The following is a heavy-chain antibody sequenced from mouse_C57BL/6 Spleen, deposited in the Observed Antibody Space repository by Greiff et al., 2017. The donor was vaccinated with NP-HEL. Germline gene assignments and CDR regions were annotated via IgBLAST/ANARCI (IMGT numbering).Heavy chain of an antibody. CDR2: IDPSDSYT. Sequence: VQLQQPGAELVMPGASVKLSCKASGYTFTSYWMHWVKQRPGQGLEWIGEIDPSDSYTNYNQKFKGKSTLTVDKSSSTAYMQLSSLTSEDSAVYYCARGRSGHYYAMEDWGQGTSVTVSS. D-gene: IGHD3-2*02. CDR3: ARGRSGHYYAMED. V-gene: IGHV1-69*01. J-gene: IGHJ4*01. CDR1: GYTFTSYW.